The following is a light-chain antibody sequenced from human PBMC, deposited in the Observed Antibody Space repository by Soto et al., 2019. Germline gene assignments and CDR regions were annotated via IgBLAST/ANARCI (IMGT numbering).Light chain of an antibody. Sequence: DIQVTQSPSSVSASVGDRVTITCRARQGISTWLTWYQQKPGKAPKLLISAASSLQSGVPSRLSGSGSGTDFTLTVSSLQPADFATYYCPQSYTFPWTFGQGTKVEIK. J-gene: IGKJ1*01. V-gene: IGKV1D-12*01. CDR3: PQSYTFPWT. CDR1: QGISTW. CDR2: AAS.